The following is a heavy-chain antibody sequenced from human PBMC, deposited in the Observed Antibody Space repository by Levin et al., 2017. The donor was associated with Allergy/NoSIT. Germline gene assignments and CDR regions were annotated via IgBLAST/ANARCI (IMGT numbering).Heavy chain of an antibody. J-gene: IGHJ4*02. Sequence: GGSLRLSCAASGFTFNIYWMHWVRQAPGKGLVWLSRIKGDGSTTSYADSVKGRFTISRDNAKNTVSLQMNSLRPDDTAVYYCFASGSYSGYWGQGTLVTVSS. CDR2: IKGDGSTT. V-gene: IGHV3-74*01. CDR3: FASGSYSGY. CDR1: GFTFNIYW. D-gene: IGHD3-10*01.